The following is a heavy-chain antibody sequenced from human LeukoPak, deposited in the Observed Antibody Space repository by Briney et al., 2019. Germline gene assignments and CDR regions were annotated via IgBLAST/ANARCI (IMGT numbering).Heavy chain of an antibody. J-gene: IGHJ4*02. Sequence: GPLRLSCAVSGLTFSSYWMSWFRKAPGKGLEWAANINQDGSQKFSVDSVKGRFNISRDNAKNSLSLQMNSLRVEDTAVYYCARDWFDGDYDRFDYWGQGTRVTVSS. CDR2: INQDGSQK. CDR1: GLTFSSYW. V-gene: IGHV3-7*03. D-gene: IGHD4-17*01. CDR3: ARDWFDGDYDRFDY.